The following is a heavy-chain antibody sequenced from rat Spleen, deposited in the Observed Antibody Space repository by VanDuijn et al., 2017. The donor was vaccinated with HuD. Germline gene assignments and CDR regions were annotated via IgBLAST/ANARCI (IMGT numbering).Heavy chain of an antibody. CDR3: AREAGIPFHYFDY. Sequence: EVQLMESGGGLVQPGRSLKLSCAASGFTFSNYDMAWVRQAPAKGLEWIASISTGGGNTYYRDSVKGRFTISRDNAKSTLYLQMDSLRSEDTATYYCAREAGIPFHYFDYWGQGVMVTVSS. J-gene: IGHJ2*01. CDR1: GFTFSNYD. CDR2: ISTGGGNT. D-gene: IGHD1-4*01. V-gene: IGHV5-25*01.